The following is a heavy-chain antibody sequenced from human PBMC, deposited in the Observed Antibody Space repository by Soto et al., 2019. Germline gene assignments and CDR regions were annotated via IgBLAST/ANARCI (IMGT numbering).Heavy chain of an antibody. CDR1: GYTFTSYY. J-gene: IGHJ5*02. V-gene: IGHV1-46*01. D-gene: IGHD6-13*01. CDR2: INPSGGST. Sequence: QVQLVQSGAEVKKPGASVKVSCKASGYTFTSYYMHWVRQAPGQGLEWMGIINPSGGSTSYAQKFHVRVTMTRDTSTSTVYMELSSLRSEDTAVYYCARDRKQQLVYNWFDPWGQGTLVTVSS. CDR3: ARDRKQQLVYNWFDP.